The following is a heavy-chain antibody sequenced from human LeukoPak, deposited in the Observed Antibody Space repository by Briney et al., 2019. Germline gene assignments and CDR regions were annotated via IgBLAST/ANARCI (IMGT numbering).Heavy chain of an antibody. CDR3: ARGGPYDRSGHYYFDN. CDR2: INPYSGGT. J-gene: IGHJ4*02. CDR1: GYTFTGYY. V-gene: IGHV1-2*02. D-gene: IGHD3-22*01. Sequence: ASVKVSCKASGYTFTGYYLSGVRQAPGQGPEWMGWINPYSGGTNYAQRFQGRVTVTRDTSISTAYMELSMLRSDDTAVYYCARGGPYDRSGHYYFDNWGQGTLVTVSS.